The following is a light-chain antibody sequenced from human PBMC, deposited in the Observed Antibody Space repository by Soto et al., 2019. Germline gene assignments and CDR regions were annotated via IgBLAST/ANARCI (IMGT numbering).Light chain of an antibody. Sequence: QSALTQPASVSGSPGQSITISCTGTSSDVGGYDYVSWYQQHPVKAPKLMIYDVSHRPSGASNRFSGSKSGNTAALTISGLQAEDEADYYCSSYASSSTLVFGGGTKLTVL. CDR3: SSYASSSTLV. V-gene: IGLV2-14*01. CDR2: DVS. J-gene: IGLJ3*02. CDR1: SSDVGGYDY.